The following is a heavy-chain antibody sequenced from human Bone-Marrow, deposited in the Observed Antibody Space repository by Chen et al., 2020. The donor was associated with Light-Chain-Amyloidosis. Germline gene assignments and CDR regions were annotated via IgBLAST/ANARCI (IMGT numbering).Heavy chain of an antibody. V-gene: IGHV3-23*04. CDR2: VSGSGDRT. Sequence: EVQVAASGGGWVQPGGSLRLSCAAYGFIFQTFAMTWLRQAPGKGLEWVSGVSGSGDRTYYADSVKGRFIISRDSSKHTVYLQMDSLRVDDTGVYYCAKGLAVFAIYGVDVWGQGTAVTVS. J-gene: IGHJ6*02. D-gene: IGHD3-16*01. CDR1: GFIFQTFA. CDR3: AKGLAVFAIYGVDV.